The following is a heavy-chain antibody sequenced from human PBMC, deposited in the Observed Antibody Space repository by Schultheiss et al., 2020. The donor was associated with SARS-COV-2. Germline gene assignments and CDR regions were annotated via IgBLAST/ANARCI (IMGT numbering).Heavy chain of an antibody. J-gene: IGHJ6*02. CDR1: GYTFTGYY. V-gene: IGHV1-69*04. CDR2: IIPILGIA. Sequence: SVKVSCKASGYTFTGYYMHWVRQAPGQGLEWMGRIIPILGIANYAQKFQGRVTITADKSTSTAYMELSSLRSEDTAVYYCARGPYYYDSSGPYGMDVWGQGTTVTVSS. CDR3: ARGPYYYDSSGPYGMDV. D-gene: IGHD3-22*01.